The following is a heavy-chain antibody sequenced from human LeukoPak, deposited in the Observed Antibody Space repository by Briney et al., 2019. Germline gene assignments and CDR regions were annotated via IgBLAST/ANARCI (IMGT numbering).Heavy chain of an antibody. J-gene: IGHJ4*02. CDR3: ARDSLLLNDYGDYGLFDY. V-gene: IGHV3-66*01. D-gene: IGHD4-17*01. Sequence: GGSLRLSCAASGFSVRSNYMSWVRQAPGKGLEWASVLYNDGSTYYADSVKGRFTISRDNSKNTLYLQMNSLRAEDTAVYYCARDSLLLNDYGDYGLFDYWGQGTLVTVSS. CDR2: LYNDGST. CDR1: GFSVRSNY.